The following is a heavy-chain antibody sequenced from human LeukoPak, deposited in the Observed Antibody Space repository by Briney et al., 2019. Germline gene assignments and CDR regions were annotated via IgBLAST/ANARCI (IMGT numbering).Heavy chain of an antibody. D-gene: IGHD3-3*01. V-gene: IGHV3-23*01. Sequence: GGSLRLSCAASGFTFSSYAMSWVRQAPGKGLEWVSAISGRGGSTYYADSVKGRFTISRDNSKNTLYLQMNSLRAEDTAVYYCAKGIGGQTYYDFWSGYCTVDYWGQGTLVTVSS. J-gene: IGHJ4*02. CDR2: ISGRGGST. CDR1: GFTFSSYA. CDR3: AKGIGGQTYYDFWSGYCTVDY.